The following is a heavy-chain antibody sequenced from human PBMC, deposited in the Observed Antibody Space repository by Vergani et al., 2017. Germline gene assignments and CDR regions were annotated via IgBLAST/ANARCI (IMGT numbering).Heavy chain of an antibody. CDR3: ARSGPIVRGVIGWFDP. Sequence: QVQLVQSGAEVKKPGASVKVSCKVSGYTLTELSMHWVRQAPGKGLEWMGRIIPIFGTANYAQKFQGRVTITADESTSTAYMELSSLRSEDTAVYYCARSGPIVRGVIGWFDPWGQGTLVTVSS. CDR2: IIPIFGTA. J-gene: IGHJ5*02. CDR1: GYTLTELS. D-gene: IGHD3-10*01. V-gene: IGHV1-69*13.